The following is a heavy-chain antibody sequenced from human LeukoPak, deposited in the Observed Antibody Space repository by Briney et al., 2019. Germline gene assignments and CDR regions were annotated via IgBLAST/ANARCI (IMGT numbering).Heavy chain of an antibody. CDR2: IYYSGST. CDR1: GGSFSGYY. D-gene: IGHD5-24*01. J-gene: IGHJ4*02. CDR3: AIQDDYSDY. Sequence: SETLSLTCAVYGGSFSGYYWGWIRQPPGKGLEGIGSIYYSGSTYYNPSLKSRVTISVDTTKNQFSLKLSSVTAADTAVYYCAIQDDYSDYRGQGTLVTVSS. V-gene: IGHV4-39*01.